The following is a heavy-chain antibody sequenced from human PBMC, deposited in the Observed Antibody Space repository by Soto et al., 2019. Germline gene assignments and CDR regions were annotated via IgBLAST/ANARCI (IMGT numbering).Heavy chain of an antibody. V-gene: IGHV1-18*04. J-gene: IGHJ4*02. CDR2: ISPYTART. Sequence: QVQLVQSGAEVKKPGASVKVSCKGSGYVFLTYGHSWVRQAAGQGLEWMGWISPYTARTNYAQRFQGSLIMTTDTSTSTVYIELRSLRSDDTAAYYCVGDLHSSGSYYTDYWGRGTLVTVSS. CDR1: GYVFLTYG. CDR3: VGDLHSSGSYYTDY. D-gene: IGHD3-10*01.